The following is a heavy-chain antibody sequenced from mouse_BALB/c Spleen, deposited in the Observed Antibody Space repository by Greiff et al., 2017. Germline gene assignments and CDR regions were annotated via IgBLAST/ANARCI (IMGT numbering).Heavy chain of an antibody. V-gene: IGHV1-4*02. CDR3: ARWLPSYAMDY. CDR1: GYTFTSYT. J-gene: IGHJ4*01. D-gene: IGHD2-2*01. CDR2: INPSSGYT. Sequence: VQLQQSAAELARPGASVKMSCKASGYTFTSYTMHWVKQRPGQGLEWIGYINPSSGYTEYNQKFKDKTTLTADKSSSTAYMQLSSLTSEDSAVYYCARWLPSYAMDYWGQGTSVTVSS.